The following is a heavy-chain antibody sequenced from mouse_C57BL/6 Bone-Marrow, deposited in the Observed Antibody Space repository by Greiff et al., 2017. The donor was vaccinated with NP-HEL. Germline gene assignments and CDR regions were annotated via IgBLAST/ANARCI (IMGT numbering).Heavy chain of an antibody. CDR1: GYTFTGYW. Sequence: QVQLQQSGAELMKPGASVKLSCKATGYTFTGYWIEWVKQRPGHGLEWIGEILPGSGSTNYNEKFKGKATFTADTSSNTGYMQLSSLTTEDSAIYYCASPRITTVVATDFDYWGQGTTLTVSS. V-gene: IGHV1-9*01. J-gene: IGHJ2*01. D-gene: IGHD1-1*01. CDR3: ASPRITTVVATDFDY. CDR2: ILPGSGST.